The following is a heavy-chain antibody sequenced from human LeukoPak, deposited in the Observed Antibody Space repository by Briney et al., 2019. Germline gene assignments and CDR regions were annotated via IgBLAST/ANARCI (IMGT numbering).Heavy chain of an antibody. V-gene: IGHV1-18*01. Sequence: ASVKVSCKASGYTSTNYGISWVRQAPGQGLESMGWIGGYNGKTKYVEKLQGRATMTTDTSTSTAYMELRSLRSDDTAVYYCARDRWSGATGDYHYYYGMDVWGQGTTVIVFS. CDR2: IGGYNGKT. CDR1: GYTSTNYG. J-gene: IGHJ6*02. CDR3: ARDRWSGATGDYHYYYGMDV. D-gene: IGHD1-26*01.